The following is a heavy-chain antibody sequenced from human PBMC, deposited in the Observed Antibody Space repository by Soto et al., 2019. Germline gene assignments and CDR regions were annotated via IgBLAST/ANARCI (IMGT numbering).Heavy chain of an antibody. V-gene: IGHV4-4*07. CDR2: IYTSGST. D-gene: IGHD6-13*01. J-gene: IGHJ5*02. CDR3: ARDQLYSSSWYASNWFDP. Sequence: SETLSLTCTVSGGSIISYYWIFIRHPSLKGLEWIGRIYTSGSTNYNPSLKSRVTMSVDTSKNQFSLKLSSVTAADTAVYYCARDQLYSSSWYASNWFDPWGQGTLVTVSS. CDR1: GGSIISYY.